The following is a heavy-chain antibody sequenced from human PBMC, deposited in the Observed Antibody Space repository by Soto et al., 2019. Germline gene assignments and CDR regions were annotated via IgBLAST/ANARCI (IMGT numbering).Heavy chain of an antibody. D-gene: IGHD2-2*01. CDR3: ARDRRKTVVVPAATLYYYYGMDV. Sequence: SETLSLTCAVYGGSFSGHYWSWIRQPPGKGLEWIGEINHSGSTNYNPSLKSRATISVDTSKNQFSLKLSSVTAADTAVYYCARDRRKTVVVPAATLYYYYGMDVWGQGTTVTVSS. V-gene: IGHV4-34*01. CDR2: INHSGST. CDR1: GGSFSGHY. J-gene: IGHJ6*02.